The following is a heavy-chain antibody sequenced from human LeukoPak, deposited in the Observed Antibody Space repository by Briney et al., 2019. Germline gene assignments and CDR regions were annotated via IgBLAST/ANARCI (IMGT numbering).Heavy chain of an antibody. D-gene: IGHD6-19*01. CDR1: GGSLSSGSYY. V-gene: IGHV4-61*02. J-gene: IGHJ3*02. CDR2: IYTSGST. Sequence: SETLSLTCTVSGGSLSSGSYYWSWIRQPAGKGLEWIGRIYTSGSTNYNPSLKSRVTISVDTSKNQFSLKLSSVTAADTAVYYCARDRARWPRLGDAFDIWGQGTMVTVSS. CDR3: ARDRARWPRLGDAFDI.